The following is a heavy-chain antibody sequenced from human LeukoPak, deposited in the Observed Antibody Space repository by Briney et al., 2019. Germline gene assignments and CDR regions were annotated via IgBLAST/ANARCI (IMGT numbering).Heavy chain of an antibody. V-gene: IGHV3-30-3*01. CDR1: GFTFSSYA. CDR3: AREDLGFFLDY. D-gene: IGHD2-15*01. J-gene: IGHJ4*02. CDR2: ISYDESNK. Sequence: GGSLRLSCAASGFTFSSYAMHWVRQAPGKGLEWVAVISYDESNKYYADSVKGRFTISRDNSKNTLYLQMNSLRAEDTAVYYCAREDLGFFLDYWGQGTLVTVSS.